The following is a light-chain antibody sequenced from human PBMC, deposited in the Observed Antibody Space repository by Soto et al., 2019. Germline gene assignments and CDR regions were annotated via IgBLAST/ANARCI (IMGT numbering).Light chain of an antibody. J-gene: IGKJ1*01. CDR3: QQYGSSPTWT. CDR1: QSVSSSY. Sequence: EIVLTQSPGTLSLSPGERATLSCRASQSVSSSYLAWYQQKTGQAARLLIYGASSRATGIPDRFSGSGSGTDFTLTISRLEPEDFAVYYCQQYGSSPTWTFGQGTKVEIK. CDR2: GAS. V-gene: IGKV3-20*01.